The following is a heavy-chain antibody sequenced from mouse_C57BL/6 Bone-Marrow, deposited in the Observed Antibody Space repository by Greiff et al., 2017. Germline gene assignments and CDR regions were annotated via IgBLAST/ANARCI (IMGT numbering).Heavy chain of an antibody. J-gene: IGHJ3*01. CDR3: ARADSFAY. CDR1: GYTFPGYY. CDR2: INPYDGGT. V-gene: IGHV1-19*01. Sequence: VQLQQSGPELVKPGASVKMSCKASGYTFPGYYMNWVKQSPGKGLEWIGVINPYDGGTSYNQKFKGKATLTVDKSSSTAYMELNSLTSEDSAVXFCARADSFAYWGQGTLLTVSA.